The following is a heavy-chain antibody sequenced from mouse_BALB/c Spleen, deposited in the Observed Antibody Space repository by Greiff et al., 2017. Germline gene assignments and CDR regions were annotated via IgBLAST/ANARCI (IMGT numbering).Heavy chain of an antibody. V-gene: IGHV5-17*02. J-gene: IGHJ4*01. Sequence: EVQGVESGGGLVQPGGSRKLSCAASGFTFSSFGMHWVRQAPEKGLEWVAYISSGSSTIYYADTVKGRFTISRDNPKNTLFLQMTSLRSEDTAMYYCASISTALYYYAMDYWGQGTSVTVSS. CDR2: ISSGSSTI. CDR3: ASISTALYYYAMDY. CDR1: GFTFSSFG. D-gene: IGHD1-2*01.